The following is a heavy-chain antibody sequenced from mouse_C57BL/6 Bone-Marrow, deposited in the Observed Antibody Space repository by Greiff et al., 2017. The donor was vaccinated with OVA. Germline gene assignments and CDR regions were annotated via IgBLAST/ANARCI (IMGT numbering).Heavy chain of an antibody. J-gene: IGHJ4*01. CDR1: GYTFTDYN. Sequence: VQLQQSGPELVKPGASVKIPCKASGYTFTDYNMDWVKQSHGKSLEWIGDINPNNGGTIYNQKFKGQATLTVDKSSSTAYMEISSLTSVYSAVYYCAITAIVSRAMDYWGQGTSVTVSS. CDR2: INPNNGGT. D-gene: IGHD1-1*01. CDR3: AITAIVSRAMDY. V-gene: IGHV1-18*01.